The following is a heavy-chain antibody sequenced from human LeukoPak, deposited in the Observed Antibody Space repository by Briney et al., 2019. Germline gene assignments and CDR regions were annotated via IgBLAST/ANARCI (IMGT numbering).Heavy chain of an antibody. CDR2: IRYDGSNK. J-gene: IGHJ4*02. CDR3: AKDPASGYSYGYVDY. D-gene: IGHD5-18*01. Sequence: PGGSLRPSCAASGFTFSSYGMHWVRQAPGKGLEWGAFIRYDGSNKYYADSVKGRFTISRDNSKNTLYLQMNSLRAEDTAVYYCAKDPASGYSYGYVDYWGQGTLVTVSS. CDR1: GFTFSSYG. V-gene: IGHV3-30*02.